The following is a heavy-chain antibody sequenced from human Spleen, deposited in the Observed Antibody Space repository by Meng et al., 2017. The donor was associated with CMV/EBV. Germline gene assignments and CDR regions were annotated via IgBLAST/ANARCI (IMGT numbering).Heavy chain of an antibody. CDR1: GGSISSSSYY. J-gene: IGHJ6*02. V-gene: IGHV4-39*07. Sequence: SETLSLTCTVSGGSISSSSYYWGWIRQPPGKGLEWIGSIYYSGSTYYNPSLKSRVIISVDTSKNQFSLKLSSVTAADTAVYYCARSNSDYYGMDVWGQGTTVTVSS. CDR2: IYYSGST. CDR3: ARSNSDYYGMDV. D-gene: IGHD4-23*01.